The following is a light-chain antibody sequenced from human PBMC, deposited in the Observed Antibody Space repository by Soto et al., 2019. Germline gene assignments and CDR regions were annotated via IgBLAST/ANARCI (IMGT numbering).Light chain of an antibody. J-gene: IGKJ1*01. CDR1: ESISSW. CDR3: QHYSCYARP. Sequence: DVQIKRAHSSLSAYVTDRVTITCRASESISSWLAWYQQKPGKAPKLLIYDASRLESGVPTRCSGSGSGTEFTLISSMLQADYVVTYCCQHYSCYARPFGQGIKV. CDR2: DAS. V-gene: IGKV1-5*01.